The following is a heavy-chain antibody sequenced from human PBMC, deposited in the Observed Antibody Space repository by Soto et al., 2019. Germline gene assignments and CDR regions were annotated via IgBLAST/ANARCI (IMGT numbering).Heavy chain of an antibody. Sequence: QVQLQESGPGLVKASETLSLTCTVSGGSVSSGSYYWSWIRQPPGKGLEWIGYIYYSGSTNYNPSLKSRVTISVDTSKNQFSLKLSSVTAADTAVYYCARFSITIFGVVSASLDPWGQGTLVTVSS. D-gene: IGHD3-3*01. V-gene: IGHV4-61*01. J-gene: IGHJ5*02. CDR2: IYYSGST. CDR1: GGSVSSGSYY. CDR3: ARFSITIFGVVSASLDP.